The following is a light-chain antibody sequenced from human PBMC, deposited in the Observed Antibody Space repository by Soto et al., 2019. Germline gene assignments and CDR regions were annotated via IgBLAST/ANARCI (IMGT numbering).Light chain of an antibody. CDR2: EVN. CDR1: SSDVGAYNS. Sequence: QSALTQPASVSGSPGQSITISCTGTSSDVGAYNSVFWYQQYPGKAPKLMIYEVNNRPSGVSNRFSGYKSGNTASLTISGLQAEDEAEYFCSSFTTTSTLVLFGGRTKLTVL. J-gene: IGLJ2*01. CDR3: SSFTTTSTLVL. V-gene: IGLV2-14*01.